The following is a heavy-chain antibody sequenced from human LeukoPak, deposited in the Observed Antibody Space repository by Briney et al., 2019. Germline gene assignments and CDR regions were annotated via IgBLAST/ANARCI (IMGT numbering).Heavy chain of an antibody. D-gene: IGHD6-13*01. Sequence: ASVKVSCKASGYTFTDYYMHWVRQAPGQGLEWMGRINPNSGGTNYAQKFQGRVTMTRDTSISTAYMELSRLRSDDTAVYYCARDRQQQRSNFDYWGQGTLVTVSS. J-gene: IGHJ4*02. CDR3: ARDRQQQRSNFDY. V-gene: IGHV1-2*06. CDR2: INPNSGGT. CDR1: GYTFTDYY.